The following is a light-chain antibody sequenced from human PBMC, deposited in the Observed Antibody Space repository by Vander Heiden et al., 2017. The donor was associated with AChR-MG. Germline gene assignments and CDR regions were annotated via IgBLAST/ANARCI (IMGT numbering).Light chain of an antibody. CDR3: QTWGTGIRVV. Sequence: QLVLPQSPSASASLGASVKPTCTLSSRHSSYAIAWHQQQPEKGPRYLMKLNSDGSHSKGDGIPDRFSGSSSGAERYLTISSLQSEDEADYYCQTWGTGIRVVFGGGTKLTVL. J-gene: IGLJ2*01. V-gene: IGLV4-69*01. CDR2: LNSDGSH. CDR1: SRHSSYA.